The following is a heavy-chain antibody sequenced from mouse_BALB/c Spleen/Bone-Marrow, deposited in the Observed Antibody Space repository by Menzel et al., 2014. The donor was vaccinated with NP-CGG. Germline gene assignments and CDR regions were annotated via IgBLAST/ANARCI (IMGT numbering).Heavy chain of an antibody. J-gene: IGHJ3*01. V-gene: IGHV1S127*01. CDR2: IDPSDSET. D-gene: IGHD2-1*01. CDR3: ASPSDGNPFAY. Sequence: VQLQQSGPQLVRPGASVKISCKASGYSFTSYWMHWVKQRPGQGLEWIGMIDPSDSETRLNQKFKAKATLTVDKSSSTAYMQLNSPTSGDSAVYYCASPSDGNPFAYWGQGTLVTVSA. CDR1: GYSFTSYW.